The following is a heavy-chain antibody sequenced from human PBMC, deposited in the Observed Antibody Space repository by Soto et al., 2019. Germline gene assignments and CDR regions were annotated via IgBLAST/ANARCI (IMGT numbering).Heavy chain of an antibody. CDR2: ISYSGNT. CDR3: VRTNYDYVWGSYRFDF. CDR1: GGSISSGDYY. D-gene: IGHD3-16*02. J-gene: IGHJ4*02. V-gene: IGHV4-30-4*01. Sequence: QVQLQESGPGLVKPSQTLSLTCTVSGGSISSGDYYWSWIRQPPGKGLEWIGYISYSGNTYYNPSLKSRRSISGDTSKNEFSLWLSSVTAADTAVYYYVRTNYDYVWGSYRFDFWCQGTLVAVSS.